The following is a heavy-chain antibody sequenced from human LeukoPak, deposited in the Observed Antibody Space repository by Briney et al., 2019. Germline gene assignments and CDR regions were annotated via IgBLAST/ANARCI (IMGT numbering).Heavy chain of an antibody. J-gene: IGHJ4*02. V-gene: IGHV3-23*01. CDR1: GFTVSTYT. Sequence: GGSLRLSCAASGFTVSTYTMTWVRQTPEKGLEWVSSITYSGSSTYYTDSVKGRFTISRDDSKNTLYLQINSLRAEDTAVYYCAKDKAVVINTKNDYWGQGTLVTVSS. CDR2: ITYSGSST. CDR3: AKDKAVVINTKNDY. D-gene: IGHD2-21*01.